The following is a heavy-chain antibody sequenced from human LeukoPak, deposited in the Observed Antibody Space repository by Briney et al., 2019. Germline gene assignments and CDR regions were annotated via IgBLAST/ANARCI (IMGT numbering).Heavy chain of an antibody. CDR1: GYTFTGYY. V-gene: IGHV1-2*02. J-gene: IGHJ4*02. D-gene: IGHD1-1*01. Sequence: ASVKVSCKASGYTFTGYYMHWVRQAPGQGLEWMGWINPNSGGTDYAQKFQGRVTMTRDTSISTAYMEPSRLRSDDTAVYYCARYNWNDHFDYWGQGTLVTVSS. CDR2: INPNSGGT. CDR3: ARYNWNDHFDY.